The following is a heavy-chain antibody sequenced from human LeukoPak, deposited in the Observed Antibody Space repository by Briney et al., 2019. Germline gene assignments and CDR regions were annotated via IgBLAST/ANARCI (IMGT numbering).Heavy chain of an antibody. J-gene: IGHJ4*02. V-gene: IGHV1-2*06. CDR1: GYTFTGYY. CDR2: INPNSGGT. CDR3: ARGPTRYSSSWYAY. Sequence: ASVKISCKASGYTFTGYYMHWVRQAPGQGLEWMGRINPNSGGTNYAQKFQGRVTMTRDTSISTAYMELSRLRSDDTAVYYCARGPTRYSSSWYAYWGQGTLVTVSS. D-gene: IGHD6-13*01.